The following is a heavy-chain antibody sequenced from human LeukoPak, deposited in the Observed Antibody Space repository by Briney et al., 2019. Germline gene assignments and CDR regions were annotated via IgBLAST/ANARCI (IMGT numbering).Heavy chain of an antibody. CDR3: ARENTYYYGSGGYYWYFDL. V-gene: IGHV4-4*07. D-gene: IGHD3-22*01. CDR2: IYSGGST. Sequence: SETLSLPCTVSGGSITSYYWSWMRQPAGKGLEWIGRIYSGGSTNYNPSLKSRVSISLDKAKNQVSLKLSAVTAADTAVYYCARENTYYYGSGGYYWYFDLWGRGTLVTVSS. J-gene: IGHJ2*01. CDR1: GGSITSYY.